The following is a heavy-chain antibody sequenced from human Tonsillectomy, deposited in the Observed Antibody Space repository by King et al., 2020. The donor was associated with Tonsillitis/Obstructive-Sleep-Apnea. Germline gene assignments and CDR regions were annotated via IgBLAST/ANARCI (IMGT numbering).Heavy chain of an antibody. V-gene: IGHV3-23*04. D-gene: IGHD6-25*01. CDR3: AKVRGGPGTNWYFDL. J-gene: IGHJ2*01. CDR2: ISGSGGST. CDR1: GFTFSSYA. Sequence: VQLVESGGGLVQPGGSLRLSCAASGFTFSSYAMSWVRQAPGKGLEWVSAISGSGGSTYYADSVKGRFTISRDNSKNTLYVQMNSLRAEDTAVYYWAKVRGGPGTNWYFDLWGRGTLVTVSS.